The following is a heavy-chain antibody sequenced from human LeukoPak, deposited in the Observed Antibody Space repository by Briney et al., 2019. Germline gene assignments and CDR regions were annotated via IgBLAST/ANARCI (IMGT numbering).Heavy chain of an antibody. CDR3: ARVRGYFDY. Sequence: HPGGSLRLSCVASGLSISTSWMSWVRQSPGKGLEWLASIKKDGSEKYYVDSVRGRFTISRDNGENSVFLEMNNLRVDDTAVYYCARVRGYFDYWGQGTRVTVSS. J-gene: IGHJ4*02. V-gene: IGHV3-7*03. CDR1: GLSISTSW. CDR2: IKKDGSEK.